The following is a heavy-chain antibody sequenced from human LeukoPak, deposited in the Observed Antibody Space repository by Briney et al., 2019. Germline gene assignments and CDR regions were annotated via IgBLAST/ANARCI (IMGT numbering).Heavy chain of an antibody. J-gene: IGHJ4*02. CDR3: ARAGVCGGDCYSADY. CDR1: GYTFTSYY. Sequence: ASVKVSCKASGYTFTSYYMHWVRQAPGQGLEWMGIINPSGGSTSYAQKFQGRVTMTRDTSTSTVYMELSSLRSEDTAVYYCARAGVCGGDCYSADYWGQGTPVTVSS. V-gene: IGHV1-46*01. CDR2: INPSGGST. D-gene: IGHD2-21*02.